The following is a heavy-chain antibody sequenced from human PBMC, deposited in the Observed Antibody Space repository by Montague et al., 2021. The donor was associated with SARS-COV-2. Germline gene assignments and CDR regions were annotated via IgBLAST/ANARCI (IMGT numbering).Heavy chain of an antibody. CDR3: ARAGGFYDYWSGYSSSAGFFDT. Sequence: SETLSLTCTGSGGSVSSYDWSWIRQSPGKGLQWLGYIYYSGSTDYNPSLKSRVTMSVDTSKNQLSLRLNSVTTADTAVYFCARAGGFYDYWSGYSSSAGFFDTWGQGILVTVSS. J-gene: IGHJ5*02. V-gene: IGHV4-59*02. D-gene: IGHD3-3*01. CDR2: IYYSGST. CDR1: GGSVSSYD.